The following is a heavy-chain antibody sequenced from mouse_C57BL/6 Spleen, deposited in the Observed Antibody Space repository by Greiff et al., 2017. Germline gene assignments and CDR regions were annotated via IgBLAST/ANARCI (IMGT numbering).Heavy chain of an antibody. CDR2: LAPNCGGT. J-gene: IGHJ2*01. CDR3: AESGYDYGSGSFDY. CDR1: GYTFTSYW. Sequence: QVQLQQPGAELVKPGASVKLSCKASGYTFTSYWMHWVKQRPGRGLEWIGRLAPNCGGTKYTEKFKSKATLAVDTPSSTGYMQLSNLTSEDSAVYYCAESGYDYGSGSFDYWGQGTTLTVSS. D-gene: IGHD1-1*01. V-gene: IGHV1-72*01.